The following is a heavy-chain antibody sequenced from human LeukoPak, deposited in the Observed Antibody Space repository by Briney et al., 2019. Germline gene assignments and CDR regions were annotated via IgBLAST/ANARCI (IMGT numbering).Heavy chain of an antibody. Sequence: GESLKISCKGSGYSFTSYWIGWVRQMPGKGLEWTGIIYPGDSDTGYSPSFQGQVTISADKSISTAYLQWSSLKASDTAMYYCARQYSSGWYEIGAFDIWGQGTMVTVSS. CDR1: GYSFTSYW. CDR2: IYPGDSDT. D-gene: IGHD6-19*01. CDR3: ARQYSSGWYEIGAFDI. V-gene: IGHV5-51*01. J-gene: IGHJ3*02.